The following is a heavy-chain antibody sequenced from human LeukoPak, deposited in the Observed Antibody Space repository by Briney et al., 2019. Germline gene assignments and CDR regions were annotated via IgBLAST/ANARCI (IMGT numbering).Heavy chain of an antibody. CDR2: IIPIFGTA. CDR3: ARVAQSYGSGSYEDFDY. Sequence: SVKVSCKXSGGTFSSYAISWVRQAPGQGLEWMGGIIPIFGTANYAQKFQGRVTITTDESTSTAYMELSSLRSEDTAVYYCARVAQSYGSGSYEDFDYWGQGTLVTVSS. V-gene: IGHV1-69*05. D-gene: IGHD3-10*01. J-gene: IGHJ4*02. CDR1: GGTFSSYA.